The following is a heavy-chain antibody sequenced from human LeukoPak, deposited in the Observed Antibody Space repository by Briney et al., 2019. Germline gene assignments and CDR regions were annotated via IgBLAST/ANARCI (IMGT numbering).Heavy chain of an antibody. J-gene: IGHJ4*02. CDR3: ARGGRDGPYYFDY. CDR1: GGTFSSYA. Sequence: ASVKVSCKASGGTFSSYAISWVRQAPGQGLEWMGGIIPIFGTANYAQKFQGRVTITTDESTSTAYMELSSLRSEDTAVYYCARGGRDGPYYFDYWGQGTPVTVSS. V-gene: IGHV1-69*05. CDR2: IIPIFGTA. D-gene: IGHD5-24*01.